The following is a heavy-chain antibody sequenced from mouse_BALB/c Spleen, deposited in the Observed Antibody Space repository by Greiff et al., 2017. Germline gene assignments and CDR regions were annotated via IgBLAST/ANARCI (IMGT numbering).Heavy chain of an antibody. CDR2: ISSGGSYT. D-gene: IGHD1-1*01. V-gene: IGHV5-6-4*01. J-gene: IGHJ3*01. CDR3: TRTTVVRETFAY. CDR1: GFTFSSYT. Sequence: EVKLMESGGGLVKPGGSLKLSCAASGFTFSSYTMSWVRQTPEKRLEWVATISSGGSYTYYPDSVKGRFTISRDNAKNTLYLQMSSLKSEDTAMYYCTRTTVVRETFAYWGQGTLVTVSA.